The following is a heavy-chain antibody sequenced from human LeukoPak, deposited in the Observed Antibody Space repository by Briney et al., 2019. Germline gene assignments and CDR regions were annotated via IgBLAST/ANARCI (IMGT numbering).Heavy chain of an antibody. Sequence: ASVKVSCKASGCTFTSYGISWVRQAPGQGLEWVGWISAYNGNTNYAQRLQGRVTMTTDTSTSTAYMELRSLRSDDTAVYYCARDPAHIVVVPAATLDYWGQGTLVTVSS. D-gene: IGHD2-2*01. CDR2: ISAYNGNT. CDR1: GCTFTSYG. J-gene: IGHJ4*02. CDR3: ARDPAHIVVVPAATLDY. V-gene: IGHV1-18*01.